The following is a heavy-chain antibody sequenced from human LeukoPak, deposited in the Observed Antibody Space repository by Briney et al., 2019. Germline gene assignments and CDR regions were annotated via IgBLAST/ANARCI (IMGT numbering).Heavy chain of an antibody. D-gene: IGHD6-19*01. CDR3: AKGRIAVAGPDAFDI. V-gene: IGHV3-23*01. J-gene: IGHJ3*02. CDR1: GFTFRSYA. CDR2: ISGSGDST. Sequence: GGSLRLSCAASGFTFRSYAMSWVRQAPGKGLEWVSAISGSGDSTYYADSVKGRFTISRDNSLNTLYLQMNSLRAEDTAVYSCAKGRIAVAGPDAFDIWGQRTMVTVSS.